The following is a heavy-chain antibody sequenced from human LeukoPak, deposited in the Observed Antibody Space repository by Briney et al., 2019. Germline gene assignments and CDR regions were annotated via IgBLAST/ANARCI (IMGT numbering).Heavy chain of an antibody. Sequence: GGSLRLSCAASGFTFSSYAMHRVRQAPGKGLEWVAVISYDGSNKYYADSVKGRFTISRDNSKNTLYLQMNSLRAEDTAVYYCARASRDGYNYVTHFDYWGQGTLVTVSS. D-gene: IGHD5-24*01. CDR3: ARASRDGYNYVTHFDY. CDR1: GFTFSSYA. CDR2: ISYDGSNK. J-gene: IGHJ4*02. V-gene: IGHV3-30*01.